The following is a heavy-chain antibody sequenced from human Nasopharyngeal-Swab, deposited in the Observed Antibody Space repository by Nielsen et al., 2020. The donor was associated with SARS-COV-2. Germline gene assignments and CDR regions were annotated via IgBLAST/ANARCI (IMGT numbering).Heavy chain of an antibody. CDR1: GLTISRYW. CDR3: ARGGGSSPDF. D-gene: IGHD3-16*01. J-gene: IGHJ4*02. V-gene: IGHV3-7*03. CDR2: INEDGSKR. Sequence: GASLKISCAVSGLTISRYWMSWVRQAPGKGLEWVANINEDGSKRYYMDSVKGRFTISRDNAKNFVYLEMNSLRVEDSALYYCARGGGSSPDFWGQGTLVIVSS.